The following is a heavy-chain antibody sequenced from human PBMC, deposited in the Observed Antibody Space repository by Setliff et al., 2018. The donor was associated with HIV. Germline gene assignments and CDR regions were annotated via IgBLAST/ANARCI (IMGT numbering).Heavy chain of an antibody. Sequence: PGGSLRLSCAASGFTFSNNEMSWVRQAPGKGPEWVSYITGSGDTIYYADSVKGRFTMSRDNAKDSVYLQMNTLRVEDTAVYYCAREATPRHSSGWVYFDYWGQGMMVTVSS. V-gene: IGHV3-48*03. CDR2: ITGSGDTI. CDR1: GFTFSNNE. D-gene: IGHD6-19*01. CDR3: AREATPRHSSGWVYFDY. J-gene: IGHJ4*02.